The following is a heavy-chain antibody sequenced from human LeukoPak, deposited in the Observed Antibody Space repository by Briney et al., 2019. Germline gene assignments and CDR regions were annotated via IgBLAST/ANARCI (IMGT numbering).Heavy chain of an antibody. D-gene: IGHD5-18*01. CDR3: ARTRGYSYGKGFDY. CDR1: GGSISSYY. J-gene: IGHJ4*02. Sequence: PSETLSLTCTVSGGSISSYYWSWIRQPPGKGLEWIGYIYYSGSTNYNPSLKSRVTISVDTSKNQFSLRLSSVTAADTAVYYCARTRGYSYGKGFDYWGQGTLVTVSS. V-gene: IGHV4-59*01. CDR2: IYYSGST.